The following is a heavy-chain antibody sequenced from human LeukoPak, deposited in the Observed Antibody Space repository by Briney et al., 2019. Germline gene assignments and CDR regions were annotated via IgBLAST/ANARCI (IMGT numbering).Heavy chain of an antibody. V-gene: IGHV3-11*06. CDR2: SSSSYT. Sequence: PGGSLRLSCAASRFTFSDYYMSSSSSYTNYADSVKGRFTISRDNAKNSLYLQMNSLRAEDTAVYYCARLARRVYSDPTVSYFDYWGQGTLVTVSS. CDR1: RFTFSDYY. J-gene: IGHJ4*02. CDR3: ARLARRVYSDPTVSYFDY. D-gene: IGHD4-17*01.